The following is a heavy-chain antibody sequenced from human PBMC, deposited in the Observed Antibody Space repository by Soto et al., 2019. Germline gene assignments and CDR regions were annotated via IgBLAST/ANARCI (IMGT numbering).Heavy chain of an antibody. J-gene: IGHJ6*02. D-gene: IGHD2-15*01. Sequence: ASVKVSCKASGYTFISHGISWVRQAPGQGLEWMGWISGKNGNTNYAQKLQGRVTLTTDTSTSTAYMELRSLRSDDTAVYYCARVSSSIVVVPDYGMDVWGQGTTVTVSS. CDR3: ARVSSSIVVVPDYGMDV. V-gene: IGHV1-18*04. CDR2: ISGKNGNT. CDR1: GYTFISHG.